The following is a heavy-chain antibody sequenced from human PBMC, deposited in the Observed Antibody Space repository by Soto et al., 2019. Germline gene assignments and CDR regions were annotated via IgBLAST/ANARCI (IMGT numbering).Heavy chain of an antibody. V-gene: IGHV1-3*01. CDR2: INAGSGIT. CDR1: GYTFSTYV. Sequence: QVQVVQSGAEVKEPGASVKVSCKTSGYTFSTYVMHWLRQAPGQGLEWMGWINAGSGITLYAQNFRGRVYITRDTSASTAYMELSTLRSEDTAVYYCARDSREYPQFAMDVWGQGTTVTVSS. J-gene: IGHJ6*02. CDR3: ARDSREYPQFAMDV. D-gene: IGHD3-10*01.